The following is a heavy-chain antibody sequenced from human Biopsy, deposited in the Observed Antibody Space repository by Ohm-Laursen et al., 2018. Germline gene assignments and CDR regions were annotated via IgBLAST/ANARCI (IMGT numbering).Heavy chain of an antibody. CDR2: FAPENGRI. J-gene: IGHJ4*02. Sequence: ASVKVSCKVSGYSLTELSMHWVRQAPGQRLEWMGGFAPENGRIVYSQKFQGRVTMTEDTSTSTAYMEVWRLRSDDTAVYYCAADINVWNVNYWGQGTQVIVSS. CDR3: AADINVWNVNY. V-gene: IGHV1-24*01. CDR1: GYSLTELS. D-gene: IGHD1-1*01.